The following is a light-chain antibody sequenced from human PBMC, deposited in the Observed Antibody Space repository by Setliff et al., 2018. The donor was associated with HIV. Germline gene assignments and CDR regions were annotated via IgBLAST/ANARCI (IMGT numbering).Light chain of an antibody. V-gene: IGLV2-14*03. Sequence: QSALTQPASVSGSPGQSITISCTGTSGDIGRYNYVSWYQQYPGKGPTLVIFDVSERPSGVSNRFSGSKSGNTASLIISGLQPDDEADYYCCSYARGSTYVFGSGTKVT. CDR3: CSYARGSTYV. J-gene: IGLJ1*01. CDR2: DVS. CDR1: SGDIGRYNY.